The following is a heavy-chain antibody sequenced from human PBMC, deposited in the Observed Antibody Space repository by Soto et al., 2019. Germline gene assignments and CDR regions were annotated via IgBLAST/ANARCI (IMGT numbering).Heavy chain of an antibody. Sequence: ASETLSLTCTVSGGSISSYYWSWIRQPPGKGLEWIGYIYYSGSTNYNPSLKSRVTISVDTSKNQFSLKLSSATAADTAVYYCARARAVVTAPLSAFDIWGQGTMVTVSS. D-gene: IGHD2-21*02. CDR2: IYYSGST. CDR3: ARARAVVTAPLSAFDI. V-gene: IGHV4-59*01. CDR1: GGSISSYY. J-gene: IGHJ3*02.